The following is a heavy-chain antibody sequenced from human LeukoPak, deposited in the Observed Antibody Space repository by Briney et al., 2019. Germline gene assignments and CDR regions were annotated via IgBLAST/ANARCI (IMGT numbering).Heavy chain of an antibody. CDR1: GGSIISYY. V-gene: IGHV4-59*08. Sequence: SETLSLTCTVSGGSIISYYWSWIRQPPGKGPEWIGYIYYSGSTNYNPSLKSRVTISVDTSKNQFSLKLSSVTAADTAVYYCARSGGNSAPRLLGYWGQGTLVTVSS. CDR2: IYYSGST. J-gene: IGHJ4*02. D-gene: IGHD4-23*01. CDR3: ARSGGNSAPRLLGY.